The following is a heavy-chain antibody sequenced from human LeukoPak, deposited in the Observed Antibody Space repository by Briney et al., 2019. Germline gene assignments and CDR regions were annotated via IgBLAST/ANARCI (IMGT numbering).Heavy chain of an antibody. Sequence: GGSLRLSCVASGFTFSDYAMNWVRHAPGKGLVWLSRIDNAGSITTYADSVKGRFTISRDNAENTLYLQMNSLRVEDTAVYYCVRSAFHAGSGNYYDYWGQGTLVTVSS. V-gene: IGHV3-74*03. CDR2: IDNAGSIT. CDR1: GFTFSDYA. J-gene: IGHJ4*02. CDR3: VRSAFHAGSGNYYDY. D-gene: IGHD3-22*01.